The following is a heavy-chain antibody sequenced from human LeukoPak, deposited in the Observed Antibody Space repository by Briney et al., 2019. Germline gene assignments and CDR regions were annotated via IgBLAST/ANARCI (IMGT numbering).Heavy chain of an antibody. V-gene: IGHV4-61*02. CDR3: ARVVGDYGTAYDY. Sequence: SETLSLTCTVSGGSISSGSYYWSWIRQPAGKGLEWIGRIYTSGSTNYNPSLKSRVTISVDTSKNQFSLKLSSVTAADTAVYYCARVVGDYGTAYDYWGQGTLVTVSS. J-gene: IGHJ4*02. D-gene: IGHD4-17*01. CDR2: IYTSGST. CDR1: GGSISSGSYY.